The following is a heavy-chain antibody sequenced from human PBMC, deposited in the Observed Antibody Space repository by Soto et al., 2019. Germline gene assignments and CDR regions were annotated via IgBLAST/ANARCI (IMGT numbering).Heavy chain of an antibody. D-gene: IGHD3-3*01. CDR1: GFTFSSYG. CDR3: VRPPSPYYDFWSVYLTL. V-gene: IGHV3-33*01. J-gene: IGHJ4*02. CDR2: IWYDGSNK. Sequence: GGSLRLSCAASGFTFSSYGMHWVRQAPGKGLEWVAVIWYDGSNKYYADSVKGRFTISRDNSKNTLYLQMNSLRAEDTAVYYFVRPPSPYYDFWSVYLTLWGQGTLVTVSS.